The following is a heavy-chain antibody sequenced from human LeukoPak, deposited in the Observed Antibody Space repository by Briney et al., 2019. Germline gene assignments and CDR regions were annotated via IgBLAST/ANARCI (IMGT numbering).Heavy chain of an antibody. D-gene: IGHD6-13*01. CDR1: GFTFSTYG. CDR3: ARDSAGNDY. CDR2: VSGSSDSI. J-gene: IGHJ4*01. V-gene: IGHV3-48*04. Sequence: PGGSLRLSCAASGFTFSTYGMQWVHQVPGKGLEWVSYVSGSSDSIKYAESVKGRFTNSRDNAKNSLYLQMNSLRAEYTAMYYCARDSAGNDYWGQGTLVTVSS.